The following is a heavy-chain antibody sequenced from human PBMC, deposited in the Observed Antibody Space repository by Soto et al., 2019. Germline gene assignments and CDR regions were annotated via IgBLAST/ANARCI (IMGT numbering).Heavy chain of an antibody. D-gene: IGHD2-15*01. J-gene: IGHJ4*02. CDR2: ICGSGGTT. V-gene: IGHV3-23*01. CDR1: GFTFSNYA. Sequence: EVQLLESGGDLVQPGGSLSLSCAASGFTFSNYAMSWVRQAPWKGLEWVSAICGSGGTTYYADSVKGRFTISRDNSENTLYLHMTSLRAEETAVYYCAKGRIGSWYSASDYCGRGTLVTVSS. CDR3: AKGRIGSWYSASDY.